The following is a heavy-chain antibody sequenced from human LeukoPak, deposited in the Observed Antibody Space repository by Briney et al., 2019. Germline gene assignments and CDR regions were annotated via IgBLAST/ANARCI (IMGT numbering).Heavy chain of an antibody. CDR2: IYYSGST. J-gene: IGHJ5*02. CDR3: ARDLGNWFDP. Sequence: SETLSLTCTVSGGSISNNYWSWFRQPPGKGLEWIGYIYYSGSTNYNPSLKSRVTISVDTSKSQFSLKLSSVTAADTAVYYCARDLGNWFDPWGQGTLVTVSS. CDR1: GGSISNNY. V-gene: IGHV4-59*01.